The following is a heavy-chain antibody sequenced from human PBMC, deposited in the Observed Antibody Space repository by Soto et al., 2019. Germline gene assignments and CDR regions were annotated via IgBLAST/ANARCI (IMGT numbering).Heavy chain of an antibody. CDR2: IIPIFGTA. D-gene: IGHD3-22*01. CDR3: ARPTRYYYDSSGQSAWFDP. J-gene: IGHJ5*02. CDR1: GGTFSSYA. Sequence: SVKVSCKASGGTFSSYAISWVRQPPGQGLEWMGGIIPIFGTANYAQKFQGRVTITADESTSTAYMKLSSLRSEDTAVYYCARPTRYYYDSSGQSAWFDPWGQGTLVTVSS. V-gene: IGHV1-69*13.